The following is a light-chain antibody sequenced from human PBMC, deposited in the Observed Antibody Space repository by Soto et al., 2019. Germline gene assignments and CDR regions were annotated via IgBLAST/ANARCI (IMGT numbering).Light chain of an antibody. CDR1: SSDVGGYNY. Sequence: QSALTQPASVSGSPGQSITISCTGTSSDVGGYNYVSWYQQHPGIAPKLMIYDVSNRPSGVSNRFSGSKSGNTASLTISGLQAEDEADYYCSSYTSSSTLKVFGGGTQLTVL. V-gene: IGLV2-14*01. CDR3: SSYTSSSTLKV. CDR2: DVS. J-gene: IGLJ2*01.